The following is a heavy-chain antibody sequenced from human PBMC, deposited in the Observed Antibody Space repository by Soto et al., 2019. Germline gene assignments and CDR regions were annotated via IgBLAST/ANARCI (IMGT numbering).Heavy chain of an antibody. J-gene: IGHJ4*02. Sequence: QVQLVQSGAEVKKPGASVKVSCKASGYTFTTYYMHWVRQAPGQGLEWMGIISTDGGRTSYAQKFQGIVTMTRDTSTSTVYMELSSLRSEDTAVYYCATRDPGHYWGQGTLVTVSS. CDR1: GYTFTTYY. V-gene: IGHV1-46*01. CDR2: ISTDGGRT. CDR3: ATRDPGHY.